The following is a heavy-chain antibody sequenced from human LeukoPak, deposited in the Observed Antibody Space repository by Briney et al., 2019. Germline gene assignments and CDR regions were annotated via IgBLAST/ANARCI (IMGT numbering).Heavy chain of an antibody. D-gene: IGHD3-22*01. CDR1: GFTFSSYA. CDR2: ISGSDGST. Sequence: AGGSLRLSCAASGFTFSSYAMSWVRQAPGKGLEWVSAISGSDGSTYYADSVKGRFTISRDNSKNTLYLQMNSLRAEDTAVYYCAKLAYDSSGSYTAYFDYWGQGTLVTVSS. V-gene: IGHV3-23*01. CDR3: AKLAYDSSGSYTAYFDY. J-gene: IGHJ4*02.